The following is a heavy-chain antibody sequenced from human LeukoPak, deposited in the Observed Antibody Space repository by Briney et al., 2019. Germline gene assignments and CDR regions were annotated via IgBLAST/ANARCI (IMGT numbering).Heavy chain of an antibody. CDR2: ISYDGSNK. CDR3: ARGMEVGATKAFDI. V-gene: IGHV3-30-3*01. D-gene: IGHD1-26*01. CDR1: GFTFSSFA. J-gene: IGHJ3*02. Sequence: GRSLRLSCAASGFTFSSFAMHWLRQAPGKGLEWVAVISYDGSNKYYADSVKGRFTISRDNSKNTLYLQMNSLRAEDTAVYYCARGMEVGATKAFDIWGQGTMVTVSS.